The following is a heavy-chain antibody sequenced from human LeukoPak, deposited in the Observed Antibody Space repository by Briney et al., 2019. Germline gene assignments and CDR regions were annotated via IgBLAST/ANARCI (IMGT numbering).Heavy chain of an antibody. CDR3: AKDKAAKAWFDP. Sequence: GGSLRLSCAASGFTFSSYGMHWVRRAPGKGLEWVAVISYDGSNKYYADSVKGRFTISRDNSKNTLYLQMNSLRAEDTAIYYCAKDKAAKAWFDPWGQGTLVTVSS. V-gene: IGHV3-30*18. CDR2: ISYDGSNK. CDR1: GFTFSSYG. D-gene: IGHD5-18*01. J-gene: IGHJ5*02.